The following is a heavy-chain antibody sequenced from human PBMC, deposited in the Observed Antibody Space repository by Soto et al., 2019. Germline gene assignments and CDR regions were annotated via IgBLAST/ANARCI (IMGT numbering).Heavy chain of an antibody. CDR3: SKSKGSGSYYIMAFDI. Sequence: GGSLRLSCAASGFTFRSYAMSWGRQAPGKGLEGVSAISGSGGSTYYADSVKGRFTISRDNSKNTLYLQMNSLRAEDTAVYYCSKSKGSGSYYIMAFDIWGQGTVVTVSS. D-gene: IGHD1-26*01. CDR2: ISGSGGST. V-gene: IGHV3-23*01. CDR1: GFTFRSYA. J-gene: IGHJ3*02.